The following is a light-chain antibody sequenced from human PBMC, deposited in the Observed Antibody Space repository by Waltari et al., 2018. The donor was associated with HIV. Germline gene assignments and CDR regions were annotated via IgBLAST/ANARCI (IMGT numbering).Light chain of an antibody. CDR2: TYN. V-gene: IGLV1-40*01. Sequence: QSVLTQPPSVSGAPGQRVTISCSGNSSNIRAGYDRHWYHQVPGTAPKLLIYTYNNRPSGVPDRFSGSKSGTSASLAITGLQTEDEGDYYCQSFDSSLTGVVFGGGTKLTVL. J-gene: IGLJ2*01. CDR3: QSFDSSLTGVV. CDR1: SSNIRAGYD.